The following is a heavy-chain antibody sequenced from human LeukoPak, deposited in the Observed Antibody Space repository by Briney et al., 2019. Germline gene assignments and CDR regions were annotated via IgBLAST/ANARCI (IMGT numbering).Heavy chain of an antibody. CDR2: ISTYNGNT. Sequence: ASVKVSCKASGYTFTSHGISWVRQAPGQGLEWMGWISTYNGNTNYAQKLQGRVTMTTDTSTSTAYMELRSLRSDDTAVYYCARANSPRGYCGGDCYPDYFDYWGQGTLVTVSS. CDR3: ARANSPRGYCGGDCYPDYFDY. CDR1: GYTFTSHG. J-gene: IGHJ4*02. V-gene: IGHV1-18*01. D-gene: IGHD2-21*02.